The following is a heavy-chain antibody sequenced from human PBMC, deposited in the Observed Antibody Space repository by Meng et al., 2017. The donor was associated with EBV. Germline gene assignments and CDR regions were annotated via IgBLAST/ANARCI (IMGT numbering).Heavy chain of an antibody. CDR1: GGTFSSYA. CDR3: ARAEIAAAGRLDY. J-gene: IGHJ4*02. D-gene: IGHD6-13*01. V-gene: IGHV1-69*06. Sequence: QVPLVPSGAEVKKPGSAVKCSCKASGGTFSSYAISWVRQAPGQGLGWMGGIIPIFGTANYAPKFQGRVTITADKSTSTAYMELSSLRSEDTAVYYCARAEIAAAGRLDYWGQGTLVTVSS. CDR2: IIPIFGTA.